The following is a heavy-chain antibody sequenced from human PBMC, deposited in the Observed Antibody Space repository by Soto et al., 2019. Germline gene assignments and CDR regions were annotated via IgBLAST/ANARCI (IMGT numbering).Heavy chain of an antibody. J-gene: IGHJ6*01. CDR3: AIAGPDYYQNGMDF. V-gene: IGHV6-1*01. CDR1: GDSVSTNSDA. Sequence: SQTLSITCAVSGDSVSTNSDAWNWIRQSPSRGLEWLGRTYYRSKWYNDYAVSVKSRININADTSKNQISLQLNSVTPEDTAVYYCAIAGPDYYQNGMDF. D-gene: IGHD3-22*01. CDR2: TYYRSKWYN.